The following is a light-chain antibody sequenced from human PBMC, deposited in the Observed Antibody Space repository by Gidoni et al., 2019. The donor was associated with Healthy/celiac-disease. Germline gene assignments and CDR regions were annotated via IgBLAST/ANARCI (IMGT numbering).Light chain of an antibody. J-gene: IGKJ4*01. Sequence: DIVMTQYPDSLAVSLGESATINCKSSQSVLYSSTNKNYLAWYQQKPGQPPKLLIYCASTRESGVPDRLSGSGSGTDFTLTISSLQAEDVAGYYCQQYYSTPLTFGGGTKVEIK. CDR2: CAS. CDR3: QQYYSTPLT. CDR1: QSVLYSSTNKNY. V-gene: IGKV4-1*01.